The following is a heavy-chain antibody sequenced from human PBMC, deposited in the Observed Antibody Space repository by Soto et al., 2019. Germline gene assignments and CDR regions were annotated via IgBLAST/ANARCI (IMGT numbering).Heavy chain of an antibody. D-gene: IGHD2-15*01. J-gene: IGHJ4*02. CDR2: IWYDGSNK. CDR3: ARNRDGSGGSCSLLFDY. Sequence: QVQLVESGGGVVQPGRSLRLSCAASGFTFSSYGMHWVRQAPGKGLEWVAVIWYDGSNKYYADSVKGRFTISRDNSKNSLYLQMTSLRAEDTAVYYCARNRDGSGGSCSLLFDYWGQGTLVTVSS. CDR1: GFTFSSYG. V-gene: IGHV3-33*01.